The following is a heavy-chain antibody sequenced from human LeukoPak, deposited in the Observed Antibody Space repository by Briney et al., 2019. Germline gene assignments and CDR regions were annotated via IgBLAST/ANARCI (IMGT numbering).Heavy chain of an antibody. V-gene: IGHV4-59*01. CDR2: IYYSGST. CDR1: GGSISSYY. J-gene: IGHJ5*02. D-gene: IGHD6-19*01. CDR3: ARNNIAVAGKGSWFDP. Sequence: MASETLSLTCTVSGGSISSYYWSWIRQPPGKGLEWIGYIYYSGSTNYNPSLKSRVTISVDTSKNQFSLKLSSVTAADTAVYYCARNNIAVAGKGSWFDPWGQGTLVTVSS.